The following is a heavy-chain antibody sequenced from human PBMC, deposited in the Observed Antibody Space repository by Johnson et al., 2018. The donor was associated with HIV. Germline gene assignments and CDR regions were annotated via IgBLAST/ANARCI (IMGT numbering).Heavy chain of an antibody. J-gene: IGHJ3*01. Sequence: VQLVESGGGVVQPGGSLRLSCAASGFTVSSNYMSWVRQAPGKGLEWVSGISWNSGSIGYADSVKGRFTISRDNAKNSLYLQMSSLRTEDMAVYHCARARYTSDWYLYDAFDLWGQGTMVTVSS. D-gene: IGHD6-13*01. CDR2: ISWNSGSI. CDR1: GFTVSSNY. V-gene: IGHV3-20*01. CDR3: ARARYTSDWYLYDAFDL.